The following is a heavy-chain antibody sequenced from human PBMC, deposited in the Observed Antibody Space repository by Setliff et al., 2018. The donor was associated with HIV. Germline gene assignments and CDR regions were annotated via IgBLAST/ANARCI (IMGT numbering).Heavy chain of an antibody. CDR3: ARGPIRYSSGVRWFLGVESWYSGIDY. J-gene: IGHJ4*02. Sequence: SETLSLTCAVYDGSLSSYYWSWIRQSTGKGLEWLGEIHDSGTTNYNPSLESRVTMLIDMSKNQLSLKLSSVTAADTAVYFCARGPIRYSSGVRWFLGVESWYSGIDYWGQGTRVTVSS. CDR2: IHDSGTT. V-gene: IGHV4-34*01. CDR1: DGSLSSYY. D-gene: IGHD2-15*01.